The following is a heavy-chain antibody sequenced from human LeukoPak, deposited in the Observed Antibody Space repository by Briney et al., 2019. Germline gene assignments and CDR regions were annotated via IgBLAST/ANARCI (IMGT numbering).Heavy chain of an antibody. D-gene: IGHD6-6*01. J-gene: IGHJ4*02. V-gene: IGHV3-43D*03. CDR1: GFTFDDYA. Sequence: GGPLRLSCAASGFTFDDYAMHWVRQAPGKGLEWVSLISWDGGSTYYADSVKGRFTISRDNSKNSLYLQMNRLRAEDTALYYCAKDMSDSSSGPDYWGQGTLVTVSS. CDR2: ISWDGGST. CDR3: AKDMSDSSSGPDY.